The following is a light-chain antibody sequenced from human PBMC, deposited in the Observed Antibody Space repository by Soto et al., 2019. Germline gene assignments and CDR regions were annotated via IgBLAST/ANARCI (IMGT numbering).Light chain of an antibody. CDR2: EVF. Sequence: QSPLSQPPSASGSPGHSFTISCTGTKKDSGVYDFVSWYQHHPGKAPRLIIYEVFQRPSGVPDRFSGSKSGNTASLTVSGLQAADEADYFCKSYAGRNTYVFGSGTKVTVL. J-gene: IGLJ1*01. CDR1: KKDSGVYDF. V-gene: IGLV2-8*01. CDR3: KSYAGRNTYV.